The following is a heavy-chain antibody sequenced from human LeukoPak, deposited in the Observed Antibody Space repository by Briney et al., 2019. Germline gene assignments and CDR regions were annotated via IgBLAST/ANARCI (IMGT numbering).Heavy chain of an antibody. V-gene: IGHV1-2*02. Sequence: GASVKVSCRASGYTSTGYYMHWVRQAPGQGLEWMGWINPNSGGTNYAQKFQGRVTMTRDTSISTAYMELSRLRSDDTAVYYCARVGRSGWYYYGMDVWGQGTTVTVSS. CDR3: ARVGRSGWYYYGMDV. D-gene: IGHD6-19*01. CDR2: INPNSGGT. CDR1: GYTSTGYY. J-gene: IGHJ6*02.